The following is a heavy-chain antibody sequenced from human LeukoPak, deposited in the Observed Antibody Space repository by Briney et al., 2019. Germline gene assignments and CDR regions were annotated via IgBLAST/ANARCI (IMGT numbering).Heavy chain of an antibody. CDR2: MYYSGST. CDR3: ARPYYYDSRIDP. CDR1: GGSISSGDYY. V-gene: IGHV4-30-4*01. D-gene: IGHD3-22*01. Sequence: SSQTLSLTCTVFGGSISSGDYYWSWIRQPPGKGLEWIAYMYYSGSTYYNPSLKSRVTMSADTSKNQLSLKLSSVTAADTAVYYCARPYYYDSRIDPWGQGILVTVSS. J-gene: IGHJ5*02.